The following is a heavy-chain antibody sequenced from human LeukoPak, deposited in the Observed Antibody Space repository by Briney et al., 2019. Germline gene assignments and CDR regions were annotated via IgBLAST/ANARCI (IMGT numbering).Heavy chain of an antibody. Sequence: GGSLRLSCAASGFTFSSYEMNWVRQAPGEGLEWVSYISSSGSTIYYADSAKGRFTISRDNAKNSLYLQMNSLRAEDTAVYYCAREAYYDFWAGGYYYYYMDVWGKGTTVTVSS. V-gene: IGHV3-48*03. CDR1: GFTFSSYE. CDR2: ISSSGSTI. D-gene: IGHD3-3*01. J-gene: IGHJ6*03. CDR3: AREAYYDFWAGGYYYYYMDV.